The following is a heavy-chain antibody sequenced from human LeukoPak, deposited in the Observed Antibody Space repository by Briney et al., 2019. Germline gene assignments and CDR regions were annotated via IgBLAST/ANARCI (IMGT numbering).Heavy chain of an antibody. Sequence: ASVKVSCKASGYTFTSYGISWVRQAPGQGLEWMGGIIPIFGTANYAQKFQGRVTITTDESTSTAYMELGSLRSEDTAVYYCASPGYSSGWFLFDYWGQGTLVTVSS. CDR2: IIPIFGTA. CDR3: ASPGYSSGWFLFDY. V-gene: IGHV1-69*05. D-gene: IGHD6-19*01. CDR1: GYTFTSYG. J-gene: IGHJ4*02.